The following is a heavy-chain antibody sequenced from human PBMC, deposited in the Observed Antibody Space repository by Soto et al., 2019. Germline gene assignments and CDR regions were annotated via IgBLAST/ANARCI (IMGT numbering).Heavy chain of an antibody. Sequence: GGSLRLSCAASGFTFSSYAMSWVRQAPGKGLEWVSAISGSGGSTYYADSVKGRFTISRDNSKNTLYLQMNSLRAEDTAVYYCAKVGLSHSSGWYYFDYWGQGTLVTVSS. CDR3: AKVGLSHSSGWYYFDY. CDR1: GFTFSSYA. D-gene: IGHD6-19*01. CDR2: ISGSGGST. V-gene: IGHV3-23*01. J-gene: IGHJ4*02.